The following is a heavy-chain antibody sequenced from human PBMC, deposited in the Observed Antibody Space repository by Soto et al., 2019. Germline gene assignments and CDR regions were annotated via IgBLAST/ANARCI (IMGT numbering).Heavy chain of an antibody. CDR1: GFTFSNAW. V-gene: IGHV3-15*05. Sequence: GGSLRLSCAASGFTFSNAWMSWVRQAPGKGLEWVGRIKSKTDGGTTDYAAPVKGRFTISRDDSKNTLYLQMSSLRDEDTAVFYCVKDRSFTIFGVVILDYWGQGTRVTVSS. D-gene: IGHD3-3*01. CDR2: IKSKTDGGTT. J-gene: IGHJ4*02. CDR3: VKDRSFTIFGVVILDY.